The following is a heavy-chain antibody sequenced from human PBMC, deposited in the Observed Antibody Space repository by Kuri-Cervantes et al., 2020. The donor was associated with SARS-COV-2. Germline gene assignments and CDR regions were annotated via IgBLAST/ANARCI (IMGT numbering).Heavy chain of an antibody. CDR1: GFTFSSYS. CDR2: ISSSGSTI. V-gene: IGHV3-48*04. Sequence: GGSLRLSCAASGFTFSSYSMNWVRQAPGKGLEWVSYISSSGSTIYYADSVKGRFTISRDNAKNSLYLQMYSLRAEDTAVYYCARRNDFWSGAYFDYWGQGTLVTVSS. D-gene: IGHD3-3*01. CDR3: ARRNDFWSGAYFDY. J-gene: IGHJ4*02.